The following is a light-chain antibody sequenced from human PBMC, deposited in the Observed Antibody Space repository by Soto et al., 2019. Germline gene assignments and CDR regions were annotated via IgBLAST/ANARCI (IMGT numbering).Light chain of an antibody. CDR1: SGDIGSYNR. Sequence: QSALAQPASVPGSPGQSITISCTGTSGDIGSYNRVSWYQQHPGKAPKLIIYEVTDRPSGVSNRFSGSKSGNTASLTISGLQAEDEALYYCSSYTSTTTVRFVFGTGTKVTVL. CDR3: SSYTSTTTVRFV. CDR2: EVT. J-gene: IGLJ1*01. V-gene: IGLV2-14*01.